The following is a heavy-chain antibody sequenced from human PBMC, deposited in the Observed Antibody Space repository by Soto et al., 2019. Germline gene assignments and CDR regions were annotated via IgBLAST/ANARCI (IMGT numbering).Heavy chain of an antibody. CDR3: TKVIMVVISTFYFDY. J-gene: IGHJ4*02. V-gene: IGHV4-39*01. CDR1: GGSISTSGYY. CDR2: VYYIGST. Sequence: SETLSLTCTVSGGSISTSGYYWGWVRQPPGKGLEWIGSVYYIGSTYYNPSLKSRATISVDTSKNQFSLKLNSVTAADTAVYYCTKVIMVVISTFYFDYWGQGILVTVSS. D-gene: IGHD2-8*01.